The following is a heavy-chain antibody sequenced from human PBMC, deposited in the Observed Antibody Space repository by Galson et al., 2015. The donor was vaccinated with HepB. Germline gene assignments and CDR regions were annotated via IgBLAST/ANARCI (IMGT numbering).Heavy chain of an antibody. CDR3: ARGSSYLLI. V-gene: IGHV1-69*05. Sequence: GIIPIFGTANYAQKFQGRVTMTRNTSISTAYMELSSLRSEDTAVYYCARGSSYLLIWGQGTMVTVSS. CDR2: IIPIFGTA. J-gene: IGHJ3*02. D-gene: IGHD5-18*01.